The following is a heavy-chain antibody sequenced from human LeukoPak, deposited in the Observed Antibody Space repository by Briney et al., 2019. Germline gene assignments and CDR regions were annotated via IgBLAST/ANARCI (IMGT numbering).Heavy chain of an antibody. J-gene: IGHJ6*02. V-gene: IGHV4-4*07. CDR1: GGSISSYY. CDR2: IYSSGTT. D-gene: IGHD3-10*01. Sequence: SETLSLTCTVSGGSISSYYWSWIRQPSGKGLEWVGLIYSSGTTNYNPPLKSRVTMALDTSKSQFSLRLTSVTAADTAVYYCARDGESTYYYYGMDVWGQGTTVTVSS. CDR3: ARDGESTYYYYGMDV.